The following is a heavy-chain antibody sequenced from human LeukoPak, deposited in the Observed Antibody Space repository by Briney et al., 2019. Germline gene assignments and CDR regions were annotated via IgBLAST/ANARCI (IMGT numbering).Heavy chain of an antibody. V-gene: IGHV4-59*01. D-gene: IGHD6-19*01. Sequence: PSETLSLTCTVSGGSITSYYWSWIRQPPGKGLEWIGCIYFTGSTNYNPSLKSRLSLSRDASKNQFSLKLSSVTAADTAVYYCARVGARYSSGWFPYYFDSWGQGALVTVSS. J-gene: IGHJ4*02. CDR3: ARVGARYSSGWFPYYFDS. CDR1: GGSITSYY. CDR2: IYFTGST.